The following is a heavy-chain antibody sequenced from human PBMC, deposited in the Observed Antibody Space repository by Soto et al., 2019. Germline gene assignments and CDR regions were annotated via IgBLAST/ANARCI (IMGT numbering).Heavy chain of an antibody. D-gene: IGHD4-17*01. V-gene: IGHV3-72*01. CDR3: VREPQLTSVTAFDY. Sequence: WGSPGLSCAAPGFPFSDHDIDWGRPGPGEGPEWVGRIRNKENGYTIEYAESVKGRFTISRDNLENSLHLQMTSLRTEDTAVYYCVREPQLTSVTAFDYWGQGTLVTVSS. CDR2: IRNKENGYTI. J-gene: IGHJ4*02. CDR1: GFPFSDHD.